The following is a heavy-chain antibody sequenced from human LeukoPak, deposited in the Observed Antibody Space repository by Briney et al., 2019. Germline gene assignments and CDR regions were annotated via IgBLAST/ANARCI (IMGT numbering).Heavy chain of an antibody. CDR1: TASISSGGYY. CDR2: IYYSGST. V-gene: IGHV4-31*03. CDR3: ARGNLYYYDSSGYKVDAFDI. J-gene: IGHJ3*02. D-gene: IGHD3-22*01. Sequence: SETLSLTCTVSTASISSGGYYWSWIRQHPGKGLEWIGYIYYSGSTYYNPSLKSRVTISVDTSKNQFSLKLSSVTAADTAVYYCARGNLYYYDSSGYKVDAFDIWGQGTMVTVSS.